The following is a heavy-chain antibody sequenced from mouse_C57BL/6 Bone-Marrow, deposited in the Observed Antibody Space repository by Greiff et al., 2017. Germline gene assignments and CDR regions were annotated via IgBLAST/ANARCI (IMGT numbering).Heavy chain of an antibody. CDR1: GYTFTSYG. CDR2: IYPRSGNN. CDR3: AREGTTVGYFDY. J-gene: IGHJ2*01. Sequence: VQGVESGAELARPGASVKLSCKASGYTFTSYGISWVKQRTGQGLEWVGEIYPRSGNNYYNEKFKGKATLTADKSASTAYMELRSLTSEDSAGYFCAREGTTVGYFDYGGQGTTLTVSS. V-gene: IGHV1-81*01. D-gene: IGHD1-1*01.